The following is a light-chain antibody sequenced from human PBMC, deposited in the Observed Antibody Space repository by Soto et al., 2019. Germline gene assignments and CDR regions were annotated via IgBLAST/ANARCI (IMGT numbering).Light chain of an antibody. V-gene: IGKV3-15*01. CDR2: GAS. CDR3: QQYNGWPIT. Sequence: EIVMTQSPGTLSLSPGERVTLSCRASQSVGNNLAWHQQKPCQAPRLLIYGASTRATGFPARFSGSGSGTEFTLTISSLQSEDFAVYYCQQYNGWPITFGQGTRLEIK. CDR1: QSVGNN. J-gene: IGKJ5*01.